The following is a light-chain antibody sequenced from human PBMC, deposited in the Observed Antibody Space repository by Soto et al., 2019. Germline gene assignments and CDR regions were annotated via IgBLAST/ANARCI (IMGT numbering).Light chain of an antibody. CDR2: GAS. Sequence: EIVLTQSPGTLSPSPGERATLSCRASQSVSNNYLAWYQQKPGQAPRLLIYGASNRATGIPDRFSGSGSGTDFTLTISRLEPEDFAVYYCHQYYSWPRGTFGQGTKVDIK. CDR1: QSVSNNY. J-gene: IGKJ1*01. V-gene: IGKV3-20*01. CDR3: HQYYSWPRGT.